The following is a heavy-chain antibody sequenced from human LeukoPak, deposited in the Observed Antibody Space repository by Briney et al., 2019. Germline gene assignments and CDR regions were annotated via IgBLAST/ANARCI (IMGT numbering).Heavy chain of an antibody. CDR3: ARGHKVRGVMIGY. D-gene: IGHD3-10*01. CDR2: MNPNSGNT. J-gene: IGHJ4*02. V-gene: IGHV1-8*01. Sequence: ASVKVSCKASGYTFTSYDINWVRQATGQGLEWMGWMNPNSGNTGYARKFQGRVTMTRNTSISTAYMELSSLRSEDTAVYYCARGHKVRGVMIGYWGQGTLVTVSS. CDR1: GYTFTSYD.